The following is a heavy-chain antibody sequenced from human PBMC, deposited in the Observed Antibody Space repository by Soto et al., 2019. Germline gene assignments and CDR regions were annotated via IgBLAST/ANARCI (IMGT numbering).Heavy chain of an antibody. V-gene: IGHV3-23*01. CDR2: ITDGDGNT. CDR1: GFTFRTYG. CDR3: AKDHWTLSNCIAGFDY. J-gene: IGHJ4*02. Sequence: EVQLLESGGGLVQPGGSLRLSCAASGFTFRTYGMNWVRQAPGKGLEWVSSITDGDGNTFYADSVKGRFTISRDNSKNTMYLQMNRLRAEETAIYYCAKDHWTLSNCIAGFDYWGQGTLVTVSS. D-gene: IGHD6-13*01.